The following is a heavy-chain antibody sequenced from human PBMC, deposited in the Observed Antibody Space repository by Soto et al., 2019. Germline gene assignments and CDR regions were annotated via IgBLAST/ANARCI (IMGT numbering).Heavy chain of an antibody. CDR2: ISSNGGST. CDR1: GFTFSSYA. CDR3: ARDSPLSVGARVSGAFDI. V-gene: IGHV3-64*01. J-gene: IGHJ3*02. D-gene: IGHD1-26*01. Sequence: EVQLVESGGGLVQPGGSLRLSCAASGFTFSSYAMHWVRQAPGKGLEYVSAISSNGGSTYYANSVKGRFTISRDNSKNTLYLQMGSLRAEDMAVYYCARDSPLSVGARVSGAFDIWGQGTMVTVSS.